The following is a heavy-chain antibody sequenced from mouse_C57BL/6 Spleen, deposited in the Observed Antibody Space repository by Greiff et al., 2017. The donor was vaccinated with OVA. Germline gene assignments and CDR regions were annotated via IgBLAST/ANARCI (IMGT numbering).Heavy chain of an antibody. CDR3: TTSITTRIYYYAMDY. D-gene: IGHD1-1*01. V-gene: IGHV14-1*01. Sequence: VQLKQSGAELVRPGASVKLSCTASGFNIKDYYMHWVKQRPEQGLEWIGRIDPEDGDTEYAPKFQGKATMTADTSSNTAYLQLSSLTSEDTAVYYCTTSITTRIYYYAMDYWGQGTSVTVSS. CDR2: IDPEDGDT. J-gene: IGHJ4*01. CDR1: GFNIKDYY.